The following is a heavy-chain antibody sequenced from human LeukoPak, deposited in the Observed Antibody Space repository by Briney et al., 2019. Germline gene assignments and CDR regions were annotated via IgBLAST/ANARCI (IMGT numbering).Heavy chain of an antibody. Sequence: PGGSLRLSCTASGFTSGDYAMSWVRQAPGKGLEWVGFIRSKAYGGTTEYAASVKGRFTISRDDSKSIAYLQMNSLKTEDTAVYYCTAHKYYYDSSGYLNWGQGTLVTVSS. D-gene: IGHD3-22*01. CDR3: TAHKYYYDSSGYLN. CDR2: IRSKAYGGTT. CDR1: GFTSGDYA. V-gene: IGHV3-49*04. J-gene: IGHJ4*02.